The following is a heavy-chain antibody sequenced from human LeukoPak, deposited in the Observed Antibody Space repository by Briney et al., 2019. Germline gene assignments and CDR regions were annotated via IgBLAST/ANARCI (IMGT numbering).Heavy chain of an antibody. CDR3: AKDSWGLYGGLYYFDY. CDR1: GFTFSSYS. CDR2: ISSSSSYI. V-gene: IGHV3-21*04. J-gene: IGHJ4*02. Sequence: PGGSLRLSCAASGFTFSSYSMNWVRQAPGKGLEWVSSISSSSSYIYYADSVKGRFTISRDNSKNTLYLQMNSLRAEDTAVYYCAKDSWGLYGGLYYFDYWGQGTLVTVSS. D-gene: IGHD4/OR15-4a*01.